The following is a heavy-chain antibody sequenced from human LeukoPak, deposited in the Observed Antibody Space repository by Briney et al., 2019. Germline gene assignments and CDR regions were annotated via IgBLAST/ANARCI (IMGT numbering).Heavy chain of an antibody. J-gene: IGHJ6*02. D-gene: IGHD6-25*01. CDR2: IYYSGST. CDR1: GDSMSSYY. CDR3: ARQNSGARLNV. V-gene: IGHV4-59*08. Sequence: SETLSLTCTVSGDSMSSYYWSWIRQPPGKGLEGIGHIYYSGSTDYNPSLKSRLTISVDTSKNQFSLQLSSVTAADTAVYFCARQNSGARLNVWGQGTTVTVSS.